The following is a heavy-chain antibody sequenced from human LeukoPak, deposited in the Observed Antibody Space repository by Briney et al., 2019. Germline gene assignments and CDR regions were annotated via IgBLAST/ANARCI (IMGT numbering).Heavy chain of an antibody. CDR2: IHYSGST. CDR1: CGPLSSSSYY. CDR3: AREEAAVATSS. J-gene: IGHJ4*02. Sequence: LETPFPTRTVSCGPLSSSSYYLGWVPPPPRKGPEWIGTIHYSGSTNYNPSLKSRVTISVDTSKNQFSLKLSSVTAADTAVYYCAREEAAVATSSWGQGTLVTVSS. V-gene: IGHV4-39*07. D-gene: IGHD6-19*01.